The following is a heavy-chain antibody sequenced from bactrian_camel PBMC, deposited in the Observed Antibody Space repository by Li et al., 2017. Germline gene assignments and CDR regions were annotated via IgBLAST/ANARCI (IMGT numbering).Heavy chain of an antibody. CDR3: AAGTRIIVGDYCDGITA. CDR1: GFDFSSYL. V-gene: IGHV3S6*01. D-gene: IGHD3*01. CDR2: IRRDGDE. J-gene: IGHJ6*01. Sequence: HVQLVESGGGLVQPGGSLRLSCAASGFDFSSYLMSWVRQAPGKAREGIAGIRRDGDEYYADSVKGRFTISQDNAKNIIYLQMSSLTPDDTAMYYCAAGTRIIVGDYCDGITAWGQGTQVTVS.